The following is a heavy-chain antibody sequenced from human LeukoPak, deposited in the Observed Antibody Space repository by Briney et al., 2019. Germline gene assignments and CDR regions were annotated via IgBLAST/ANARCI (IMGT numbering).Heavy chain of an antibody. CDR2: ISSSSSYI. V-gene: IGHV3-21*01. CDR3: ARDVYYYDSSGYGGFDY. D-gene: IGHD3-22*01. Sequence: PGGSLRLSCAASGFTFSSYSMNWVRQAPGKGLEWVSSISSSSSYIYYADSVKGRFTISRDNAKNSLYLQMNSLRAKDTAVYYCARDVYYYDSSGYGGFDYWGQGTLVTVSS. CDR1: GFTFSSYS. J-gene: IGHJ4*02.